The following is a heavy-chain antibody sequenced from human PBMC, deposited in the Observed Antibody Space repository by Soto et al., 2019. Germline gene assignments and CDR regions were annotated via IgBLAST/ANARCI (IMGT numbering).Heavy chain of an antibody. CDR1: GGSISSSSYF. CDR2: IYYSGST. V-gene: IGHV4-39*01. D-gene: IGHD5-12*01. Sequence: QLQLQESGPGLVKPSETLSLTCTVSGGSISSSSYFWGWIRQPPGKGLEWIGSIYYSGSTYYNPSLKSRVTISVDTSKNQFSLKLSSVTAADTAVYYCARLGLHPHRLFDYWGQGTLVTVSS. CDR3: ARLGLHPHRLFDY. J-gene: IGHJ4*02.